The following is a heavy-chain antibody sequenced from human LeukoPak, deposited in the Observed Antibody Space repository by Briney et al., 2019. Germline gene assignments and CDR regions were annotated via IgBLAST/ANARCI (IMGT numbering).Heavy chain of an antibody. CDR1: GYTFTSYG. CDR3: AVGATSYYYYMDV. J-gene: IGHJ6*03. V-gene: IGHV1-18*01. Sequence: ASVKVSCKASGYTFTSYGISWVRQAPGQGLEWMGWISAYNGNTNYAQKLQGRVTVTTDTSTSTAYTELRSLRSDDTAVYYCAVGATSYYYYMDVWGKGTTVTVSS. D-gene: IGHD1-26*01. CDR2: ISAYNGNT.